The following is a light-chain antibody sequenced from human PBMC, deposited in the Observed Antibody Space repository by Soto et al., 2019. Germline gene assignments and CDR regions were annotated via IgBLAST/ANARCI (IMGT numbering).Light chain of an antibody. J-gene: IGKJ3*01. Sequence: DIQMTQSPSSLSASVGDRVTITCRASQSISSYLNWYQQKPGKAPKLLIYAASSLQSGVPSRFSGSGSGTDFTLTISSLQHEDFATYYCQQSDSTPRTFGPGTKVDIK. CDR2: AAS. V-gene: IGKV1-39*01. CDR1: QSISSY. CDR3: QQSDSTPRT.